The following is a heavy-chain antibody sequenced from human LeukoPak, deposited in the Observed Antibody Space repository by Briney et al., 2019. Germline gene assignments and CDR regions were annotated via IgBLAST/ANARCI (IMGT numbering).Heavy chain of an antibody. V-gene: IGHV3-9*01. CDR2: ITWNRDNI. J-gene: IGHJ6*02. Sequence: GGSLRLSCTVSGFTFDDYAMHWVRHTPGKGLEWVAGITWNRDNIGYGDSVKGRFTISRDNVKNVLYLQMNSLRPEDTALYYCARDDYYYYGMDVWGQGTTVTVSS. CDR1: GFTFDDYA. CDR3: ARDDYYYYGMDV.